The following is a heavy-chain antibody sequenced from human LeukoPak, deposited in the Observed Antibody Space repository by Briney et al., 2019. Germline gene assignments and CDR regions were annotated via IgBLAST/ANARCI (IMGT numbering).Heavy chain of an antibody. CDR2: ISYDGRNK. CDR1: GFTFSNYG. V-gene: IGHV3-30*03. J-gene: IGHJ4*02. D-gene: IGHD1-26*01. Sequence: TGGSLRLSCAASGFTFSNYGIHWVRQAPGKGLEWVAVISYDGRNKYYADSVKGRFTISRDNSKNTLYLQMSSLRAEDTAVYYCARFNSGSYQHYFDYWGQGTLVTASS. CDR3: ARFNSGSYQHYFDY.